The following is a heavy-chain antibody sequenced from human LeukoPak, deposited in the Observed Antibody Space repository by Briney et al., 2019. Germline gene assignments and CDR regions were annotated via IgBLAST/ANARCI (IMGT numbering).Heavy chain of an antibody. CDR3: ARGGGSSWYSYFSWFDP. D-gene: IGHD6-13*01. Sequence: GASVKVSCKASGYTFTGYYMHWVRQAPGQGLEWMGGINPNSGGTNYAQKFQGRVTMTRDTSISTAYMELSRLRSDDTAVYYCARGGGSSWYSYFSWFDPWGQGTLVTVSS. CDR1: GYTFTGYY. J-gene: IGHJ5*02. V-gene: IGHV1-2*02. CDR2: INPNSGGT.